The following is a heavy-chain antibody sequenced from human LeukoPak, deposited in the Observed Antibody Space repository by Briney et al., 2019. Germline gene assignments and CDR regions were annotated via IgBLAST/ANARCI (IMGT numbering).Heavy chain of an antibody. D-gene: IGHD4-17*01. Sequence: PSETLSLTCAVSGGSISSSNWWSWVRQPPGKGLEWVSGISGSGGSTYYVDSVKGRFTISRDNSKNTLYLQMNSLRAEDTAVYYCAKHRENYGDSCLDDYWGQGTLVTVSS. V-gene: IGHV3-23*01. CDR3: AKHRENYGDSCLDDY. CDR1: GGSISSSN. CDR2: ISGSGGST. J-gene: IGHJ4*02.